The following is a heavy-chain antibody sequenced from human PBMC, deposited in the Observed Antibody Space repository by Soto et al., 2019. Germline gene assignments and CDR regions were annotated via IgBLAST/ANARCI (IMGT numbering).Heavy chain of an antibody. Sequence: EVQLVESGGDLVQPGGSLRLSCAASGFTFSGHWMHWVRQVPGKGLEWVSRINTDGGSSAYADSVKGRFTISRDNAKNTPYLQMNGLRAEDTAVYYCAREAGYCSRTSCYRRAFDTWGQGTTVTVSS. V-gene: IGHV3-74*03. CDR3: AREAGYCSRTSCYRRAFDT. CDR2: INTDGGSS. D-gene: IGHD2-2*01. CDR1: GFTFSGHW. J-gene: IGHJ3*02.